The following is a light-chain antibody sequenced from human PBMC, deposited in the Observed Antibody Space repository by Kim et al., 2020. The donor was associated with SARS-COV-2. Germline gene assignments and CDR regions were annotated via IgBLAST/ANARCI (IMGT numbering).Light chain of an antibody. CDR2: KAS. V-gene: IGKV1-5*03. Sequence: DIQMTQSPSTLSASVGDRVTITCRASQSISSWLAWYQQKPGKAPKLLIYKASSLESGVPPRFSGSGSGTEFTLTISSLQPDDFATYYCQLYNSYSQTFGQGTKVDIK. CDR1: QSISSW. CDR3: QLYNSYSQT. J-gene: IGKJ1*01.